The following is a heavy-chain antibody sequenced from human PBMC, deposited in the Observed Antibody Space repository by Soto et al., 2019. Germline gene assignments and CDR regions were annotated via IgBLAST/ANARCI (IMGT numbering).Heavy chain of an antibody. J-gene: IGHJ6*02. CDR3: ARGYCSGGNCYSGMDV. V-gene: IGHV1-69*13. D-gene: IGHD2-15*01. Sequence: SVKVSCKASGGTFSTHAIIWVRQAPGHGLEWMGGIIPISGTTYYTQKFQGRVTITADEPTSTAFMGLSSLKSEDTAVFYCARGYCSGGNCYSGMDVWGQGTMVTVSS. CDR2: IIPISGTT. CDR1: GGTFSTHA.